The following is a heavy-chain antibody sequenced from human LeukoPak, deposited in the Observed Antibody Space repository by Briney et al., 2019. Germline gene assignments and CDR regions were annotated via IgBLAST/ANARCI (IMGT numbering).Heavy chain of an antibody. CDR1: GDSISDYS. Sequence: SETLSLTCTVSGDSISDYSWTWIRQTPGKGLEWIGFISSSGTSHYSPSLESRVTFSLDTTKRQFSLSLMSVTAADTAVYYCARVFRGAVTSNWFDPWGQGILVTVSS. J-gene: IGHJ5*02. CDR3: ARVFRGAVTSNWFDP. D-gene: IGHD3-3*01. CDR2: ISSSGTS. V-gene: IGHV4-59*12.